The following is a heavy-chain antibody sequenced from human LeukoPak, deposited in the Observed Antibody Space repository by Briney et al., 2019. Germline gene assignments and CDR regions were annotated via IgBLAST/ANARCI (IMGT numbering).Heavy chain of an antibody. V-gene: IGHV3-21*01. J-gene: IGHJ4*02. Sequence: PGGSLRLSCAASGFTFSSYSMNWVRQAPGKGLEWVSSISSSSSYIYYADSVKGRVTISRDNAKNSLYLQMNSLRAEDTAVYYCARGLIAVAGLDYWGQGTLVTVSS. CDR1: GFTFSSYS. D-gene: IGHD6-19*01. CDR2: ISSSSSYI. CDR3: ARGLIAVAGLDY.